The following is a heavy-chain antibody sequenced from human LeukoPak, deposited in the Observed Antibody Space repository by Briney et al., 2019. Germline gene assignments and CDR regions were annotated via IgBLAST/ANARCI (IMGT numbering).Heavy chain of an antibody. D-gene: IGHD3-10*01. J-gene: IGHJ4*02. CDR3: ARVGLLWFGEPGDDY. CDR2: ISYDGSNK. V-gene: IGHV3-30*04. CDR1: GFTFSSYA. Sequence: GRSLRLSCAASGFTFSSYAMHWVRQAPGKGLEWVAVISYDGSNKYYADSVKGRFTISRDNSKNTLCLQMNSLRAEDTAVYYCARVGLLWFGEPGDDYWGQGTLVTVSS.